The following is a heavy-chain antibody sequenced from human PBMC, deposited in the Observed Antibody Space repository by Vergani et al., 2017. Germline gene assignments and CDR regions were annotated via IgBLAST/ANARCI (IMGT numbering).Heavy chain of an antibody. Sequence: QLQLQESCPGLVKPSETLSLTCTVSGGSISSSSYYWGWIRQPPGKGLEWIGSIYYSGSTYYNPSLKSRVTISVDTSKNQFSLKLSSVTAADTAVYYCARPYYYDSSGYYAFDYWGQGTLVTVSS. CDR2: IYYSGST. CDR3: ARPYYYDSSGYYAFDY. D-gene: IGHD3-22*01. CDR1: GGSISSSSYY. J-gene: IGHJ4*02. V-gene: IGHV4-39*01.